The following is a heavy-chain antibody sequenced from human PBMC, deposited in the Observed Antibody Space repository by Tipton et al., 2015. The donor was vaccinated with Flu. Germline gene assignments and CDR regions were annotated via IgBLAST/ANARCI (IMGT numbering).Heavy chain of an antibody. CDR3: ARLSYYDVDLKNFYFDY. D-gene: IGHD3-10*02. J-gene: IGHJ4*02. V-gene: IGHV4-39*01. CDR1: SGSISSTGYF. Sequence: PGLVKPSETLSLTCTVSSGSISSTGYFCAWIRQPPGKGLELIGSIYPSGSTYYNPSLKSRVTISVDTSKSQFSLMLRSVTAADTAVYYCARLSYYDVDLKNFYFDYWGQGALVTVSS. CDR2: IYPSGST.